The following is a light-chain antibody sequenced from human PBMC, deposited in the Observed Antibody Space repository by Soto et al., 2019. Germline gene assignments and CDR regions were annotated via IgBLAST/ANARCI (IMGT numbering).Light chain of an antibody. CDR3: QQYYSYST. J-gene: IGKJ1*01. CDR1: QSISSW. V-gene: IGKV1-5*03. Sequence: DIQMTQSPSTLSASVGDRVTITCRASQSISSWLAWYQQKPGKAPTLLIYKASSLESGVPSRFSGSGSGTEFTLTISSLQPDDFATYYCQQYYSYSTFGQGTKVDIK. CDR2: KAS.